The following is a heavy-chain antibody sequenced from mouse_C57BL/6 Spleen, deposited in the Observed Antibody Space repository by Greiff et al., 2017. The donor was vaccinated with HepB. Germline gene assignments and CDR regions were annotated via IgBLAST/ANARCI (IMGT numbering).Heavy chain of an antibody. D-gene: IGHD1-1*01. CDR2: ISDGGSYT. Sequence: EVQLVESGGGLVKPGGSLKLSCAASGFTFSSYAMSWVRQTPEKRLEWVATISDGGSYTYYPDNVKGRFTISRDNAKNNLYLQMSHLKSEDTAMYYCARDGGYYGYWYFDVWGTGTTVTVSS. CDR3: ARDGGYYGYWYFDV. J-gene: IGHJ1*03. V-gene: IGHV5-4*01. CDR1: GFTFSSYA.